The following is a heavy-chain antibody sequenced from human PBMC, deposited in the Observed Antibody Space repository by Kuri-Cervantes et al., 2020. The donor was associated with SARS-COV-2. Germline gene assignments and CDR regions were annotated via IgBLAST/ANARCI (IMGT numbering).Heavy chain of an antibody. D-gene: IGHD7-27*01. CDR3: ARETGEGWFDP. J-gene: IGHJ5*02. CDR2: IHNTGNT. V-gene: IGHV4-39*02. Sequence: SETLSLTCAVSGGSISMSSYSWGWIRQSPGKGLEWIGTIHNTGNTYYNPSLGSRVTVSVDTSRTQFSLKLSSVTAADTAVYYCARETGEGWFDPWGQGTLVTVSS. CDR1: GGSISMSSYS.